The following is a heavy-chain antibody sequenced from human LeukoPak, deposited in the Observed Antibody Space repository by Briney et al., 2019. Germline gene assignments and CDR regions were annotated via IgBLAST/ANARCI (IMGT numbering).Heavy chain of an antibody. CDR1: GFTVSSHY. J-gene: IGHJ4*02. CDR2: IYSGGTT. V-gene: IGHV3-66*01. D-gene: IGHD2-15*01. CDR3: AKAGYCSGGSCYPPDY. Sequence: SGGSLRLSCVASGFTVSSHYMSWVRQAPGKGLEWVSLIYSGGTTYYADSVKGRFTISRDNSKNTLYLQMNSLRAEDTAVYYCAKAGYCSGGSCYPPDYWGQGTLVTVSS.